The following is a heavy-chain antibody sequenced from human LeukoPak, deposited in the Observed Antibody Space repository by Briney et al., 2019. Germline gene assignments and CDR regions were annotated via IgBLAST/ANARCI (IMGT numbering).Heavy chain of an antibody. D-gene: IGHD5-12*01. CDR2: IWYDGSNY. Sequence: GGSLRLSCAASGFTFSSYGMHWVRQAAGKGLEWVAVIWYDGSNYYYADSVKGRFTISRDNSKNTLYLQMNSLRADDTAVYYCARDRRGAREDGYEFDYWGQGTLVTVSS. CDR1: GFTFSSYG. V-gene: IGHV3-33*01. CDR3: ARDRRGAREDGYEFDY. J-gene: IGHJ4*02.